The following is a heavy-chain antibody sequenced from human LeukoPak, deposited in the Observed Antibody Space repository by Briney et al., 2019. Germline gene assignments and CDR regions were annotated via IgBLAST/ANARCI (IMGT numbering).Heavy chain of an antibody. CDR2: IYYSGST. CDR3: ARVQYSSNPDY. V-gene: IGHV4-39*07. CDR1: GGSISSSSYY. J-gene: IGHJ4*02. D-gene: IGHD6-13*01. Sequence: SETLSLTCTVSGGSISSSSYYWGWIRQPPGKGLEWIGSIYYSGSTYYNPSLKSRVTISVDTSKNQFSLKLSSVTAADTAVYYCARVQYSSNPDYWGQGTLVTVSS.